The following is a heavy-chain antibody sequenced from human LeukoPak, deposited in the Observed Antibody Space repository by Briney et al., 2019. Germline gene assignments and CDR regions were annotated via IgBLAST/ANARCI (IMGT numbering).Heavy chain of an antibody. CDR1: GGSISSYY. CDR3: ARLVNWFDP. CDR2: IYTSGST. Sequence: SETLSLTCTVSGGSISSYYWSWIRQPPGKGLEWIGYIYTSGSTNYNPSLKSRVTISVDTSKNQFSLKLSSVTAADTAVYYWARLVNWFDPWGQGTLVTVSS. V-gene: IGHV4-4*09. J-gene: IGHJ5*02. D-gene: IGHD2-2*01.